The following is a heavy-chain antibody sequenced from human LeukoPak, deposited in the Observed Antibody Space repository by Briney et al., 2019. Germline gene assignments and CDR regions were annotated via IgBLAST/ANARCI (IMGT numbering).Heavy chain of an antibody. Sequence: ASVKVSCKASGYTFTSYYMHWVRQAPGQGLEWMGIINPSGGSTSYAQKFQGRVTMTRDTSTSTVYMELSSRRSEDTAVYYCAREGDVDTATWHWFDPWSQGTLVTVSS. V-gene: IGHV1-46*01. CDR3: AREGDVDTATWHWFDP. D-gene: IGHD5-18*01. CDR1: GYTFTSYY. J-gene: IGHJ5*02. CDR2: INPSGGST.